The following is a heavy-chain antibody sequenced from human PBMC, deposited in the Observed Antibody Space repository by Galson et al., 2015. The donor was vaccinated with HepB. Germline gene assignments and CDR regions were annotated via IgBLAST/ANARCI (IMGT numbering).Heavy chain of an antibody. CDR3: ARDYHGMDV. V-gene: IGHV3-33*08. CDR1: GFTFSSYG. CDR2: IWYDGSNK. J-gene: IGHJ6*02. Sequence: SLRLSCAASGFTFSSYGMHWVRQAPGKGLEWVAVIWYDGSNKYYADSAKGRFTISRDNSKNTLYLQMNSLRAEDTAVYYCARDYHGMDVWGQGTTVTVSS.